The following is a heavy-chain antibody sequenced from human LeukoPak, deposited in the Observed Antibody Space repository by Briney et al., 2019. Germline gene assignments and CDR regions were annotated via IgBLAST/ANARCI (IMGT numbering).Heavy chain of an antibody. D-gene: IGHD6-13*01. CDR1: GYRFTNYW. Sequence: GESLQISCQGSGYRFTNYWIGWVRPMPGKGLEWMGIIYPGDSDTRYSPSFQGQVTISADKSISTAYLQWSSLKTSDTAMYYCARSSISSWFRFDYWCQGTLVTVSS. CDR3: ARSSISSWFRFDY. J-gene: IGHJ4*02. V-gene: IGHV5-51*01. CDR2: IYPGDSDT.